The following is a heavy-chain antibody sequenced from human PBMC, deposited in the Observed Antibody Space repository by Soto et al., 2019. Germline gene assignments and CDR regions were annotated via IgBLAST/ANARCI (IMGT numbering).Heavy chain of an antibody. J-gene: IGHJ6*02. CDR3: AKDSYYDSSPRFYGMDV. Sequence: QVQLVESGGGVVQPGRSLRLSCAASGFTLSRYGMHWVRQAPGKGLECVAVLSYDGSNKYYADSVKGRFTISRDNSKNTLYLQMNSLRAEDTAVYYCAKDSYYDSSPRFYGMDVWGQGTTVTVSS. CDR1: GFTLSRYG. V-gene: IGHV3-30*18. D-gene: IGHD3-22*01. CDR2: LSYDGSNK.